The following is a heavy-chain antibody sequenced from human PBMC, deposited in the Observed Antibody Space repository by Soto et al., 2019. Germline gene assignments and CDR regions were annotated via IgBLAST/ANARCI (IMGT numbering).Heavy chain of an antibody. CDR1: GFTIRAYT. CDR2: LASDEATK. V-gene: IGHV3-30-3*01. D-gene: IGHD3-10*01. Sequence: QVQLVESGGGVVQPGTSLRLSCAVSGFTIRAYTMHWVRQAPGEGLEWVAVLASDEATKYYADSVKGRSTISRDTSQNTLFLRINSLRDEDTAVYYCVRGVVKGSGSLPRLFDHWGQGTLVTVSS. J-gene: IGHJ4*02. CDR3: VRGVVKGSGSLPRLFDH.